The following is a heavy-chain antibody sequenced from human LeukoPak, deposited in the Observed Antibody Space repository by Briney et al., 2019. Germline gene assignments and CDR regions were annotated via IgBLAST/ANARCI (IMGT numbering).Heavy chain of an antibody. Sequence: GGSLRLSCAASGFTFSSYAISWVRQAPGKGLEWVSAISGSGGSTYYADSVKGRFTISRDNSKNTLYLQMNSLRAEDTAVYYCAKDPNRITMVRGVFSPWGQGTLVTVSS. D-gene: IGHD3-10*01. CDR2: ISGSGGST. CDR1: GFTFSSYA. J-gene: IGHJ5*02. V-gene: IGHV3-23*01. CDR3: AKDPNRITMVRGVFSP.